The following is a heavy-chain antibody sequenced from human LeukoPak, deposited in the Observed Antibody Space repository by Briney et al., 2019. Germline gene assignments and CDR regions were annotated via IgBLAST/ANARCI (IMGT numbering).Heavy chain of an antibody. V-gene: IGHV1-69*04. CDR3: ARDPGVMRHNWFDP. J-gene: IGHJ5*02. Sequence: SVKVSCKASGGTFSSYTISWVRQAPGQGLEWMGRIIPILGIVNYAQKFQGRVTITADKSTSTAYMELSSLRSEDTAVYYCARDPGVMRHNWFDPWGQGTLVTVSS. D-gene: IGHD3-16*01. CDR2: IIPILGIV. CDR1: GGTFSSYT.